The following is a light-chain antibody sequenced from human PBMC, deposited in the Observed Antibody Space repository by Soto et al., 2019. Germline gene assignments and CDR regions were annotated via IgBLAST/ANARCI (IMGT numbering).Light chain of an antibody. CDR1: QSVYSNY. CDR3: QQYGSSPLT. V-gene: IGKV3-20*01. J-gene: IGKJ3*01. CDR2: GAS. Sequence: EIVLTQSPGTLSLSPGERATLSCRASQSVYSNYLAWYQQKPGQSPRLLIYGASNRVTGIPDRFSGSASGTDFTLTISRLEPEDFAVYYCQQYGSSPLTFGAGTKVDIK.